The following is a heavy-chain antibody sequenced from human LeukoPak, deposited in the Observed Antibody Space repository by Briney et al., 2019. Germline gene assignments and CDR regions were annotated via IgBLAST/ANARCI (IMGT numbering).Heavy chain of an antibody. V-gene: IGHV3-7*01. D-gene: IGHD6-13*01. CDR2: IKQDGSEK. CDR1: KFTFSSYW. Sequence: GGPLRLSCAASKFTFSSYWMSWVRPAPGKGPEGVANIKQDGSEKYYVDSVKGRFTISRDNAKNSLYLQMNSLRAEDTAVYYCARDPQQPPYYFDYWGQGTLVTVSS. CDR3: ARDPQQPPYYFDY. J-gene: IGHJ4*02.